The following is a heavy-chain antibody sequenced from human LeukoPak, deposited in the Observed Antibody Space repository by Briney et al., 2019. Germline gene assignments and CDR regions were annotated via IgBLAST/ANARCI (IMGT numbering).Heavy chain of an antibody. Sequence: AGGSLRLSCADSGFTFSNYNMNWVRQAPGKAMEWVSSITSSGTYTFYADSVKGRFTISRDNAKNSLYLQMDSLGPEDTAVYYCARDPIKMATIREGAFDIWGQGTMVTVSS. D-gene: IGHD5-24*01. CDR3: ARDPIKMATIREGAFDI. V-gene: IGHV3-21*01. J-gene: IGHJ3*02. CDR1: GFTFSNYN. CDR2: ITSSGTYT.